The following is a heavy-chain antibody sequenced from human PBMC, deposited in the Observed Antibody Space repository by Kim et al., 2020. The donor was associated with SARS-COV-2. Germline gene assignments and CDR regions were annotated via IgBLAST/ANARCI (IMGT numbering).Heavy chain of an antibody. CDR3: ARDKLGTGTTYLPYYYGMDV. J-gene: IGHJ6*02. V-gene: IGHV4-59*01. Sequence: SETLSLTCTVSGGSISSYYWSWIRQPPGKGLEWIGYIYYSGSTNYNPSLKSRVTISVDTSKNQFSLKLSYVTAADTAVYYCARDKLGTGTTYLPYYYGMDVWGQRTTVTVSS. CDR2: IYYSGST. D-gene: IGHD1-1*01. CDR1: GGSISSYY.